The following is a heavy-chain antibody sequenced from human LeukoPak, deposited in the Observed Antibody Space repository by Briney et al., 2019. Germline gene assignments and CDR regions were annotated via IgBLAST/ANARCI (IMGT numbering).Heavy chain of an antibody. Sequence: QPGGSLRLSCAVSGFTFSSYWMHWVRQAPGKGLVWVSRINSDGSSTSYADSVKGRFTIYRDNAKNTLYLQMNSLRAEDTAVYYCARDPTDSGSYDWGQGTLVTVSS. CDR1: GFTFSSYW. J-gene: IGHJ4*02. CDR2: INSDGSST. CDR3: ARDPTDSGSYD. D-gene: IGHD1-26*01. V-gene: IGHV3-74*01.